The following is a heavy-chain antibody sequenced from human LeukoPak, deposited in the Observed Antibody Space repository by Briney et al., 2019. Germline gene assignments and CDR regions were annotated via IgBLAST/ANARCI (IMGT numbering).Heavy chain of an antibody. CDR2: IYSGGST. D-gene: IGHD3-22*01. CDR1: GFTVSSNY. J-gene: IGHJ4*02. CDR3: ARSRRGYYDSSGYYDFDY. V-gene: IGHV3-53*01. Sequence: GGSLRLSCAASGFTVSSNYMSWVRQAPGKGLEWVSVIYSGGSTYYADSVKGRFTISRDNSKNTLYLQMNSLRAEDTAVYYCARSRRGYYDSSGYYDFDYWGQGTLVTVSS.